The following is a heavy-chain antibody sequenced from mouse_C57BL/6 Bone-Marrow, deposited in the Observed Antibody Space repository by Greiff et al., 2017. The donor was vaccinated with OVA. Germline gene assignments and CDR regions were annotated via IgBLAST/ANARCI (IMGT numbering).Heavy chain of an antibody. J-gene: IGHJ2*01. CDR2: INYDGSST. CDR1: GFTFSDYY. Sequence: EVQLVESEGGLVQPGSSMKLSCTASGFTFSDYYMAWVRQVPEKGLEWVANINYDGSSTYYLDSLKSRFIISRDNAKNILYLQMSSLKSEDTATYYCARDSSYVGTTFDYWGQGTTLTVSS. CDR3: ARDSSYVGTTFDY. V-gene: IGHV5-16*01. D-gene: IGHD1-1*01.